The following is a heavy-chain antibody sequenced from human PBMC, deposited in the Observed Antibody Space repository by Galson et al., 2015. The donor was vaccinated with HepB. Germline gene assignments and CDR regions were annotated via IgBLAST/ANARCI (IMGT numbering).Heavy chain of an antibody. V-gene: IGHV1-18*04. CDR2: ISAYNGNT. Sequence: SVKVSCKASGYTFTSYGISWVRQAPGQGLEWMGWISAYNGNTNYAQKLQGRVTMTTDTSTSTAYMELRSLRSDDTAVYYCARKDYYDSSGYYYDAFDIWGQGTMVTVSS. CDR1: GYTFTSYG. D-gene: IGHD3-22*01. J-gene: IGHJ3*02. CDR3: ARKDYYDSSGYYYDAFDI.